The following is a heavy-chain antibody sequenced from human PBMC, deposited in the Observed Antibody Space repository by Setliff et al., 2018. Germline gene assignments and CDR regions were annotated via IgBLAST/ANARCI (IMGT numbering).Heavy chain of an antibody. CDR1: QFPFTMYG. D-gene: IGHD7-27*01. J-gene: IGHJ6*03. V-gene: IGHV3-74*01. CDR2: INPDGGIT. CDR3: ASIDWGENFYNMDV. Sequence: GGSLRLSCVASQFPFTMYGVNWVRQAPGKGLVWVSRINPDGGITNYADSVRGRFTISRDNAKDTLYLQMNSLRAEDTAVYFCASIDWGENFYNMDVWGKGTTVTVSS.